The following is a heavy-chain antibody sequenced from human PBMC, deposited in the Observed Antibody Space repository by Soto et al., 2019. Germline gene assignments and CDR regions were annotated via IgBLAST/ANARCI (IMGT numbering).Heavy chain of an antibody. CDR1: GFSFSNYA. J-gene: IGHJ4*02. CDR2: ISAGGSNT. D-gene: IGHD6-6*01. V-gene: IGHV3-23*01. CDR3: AKEYSTSFDY. Sequence: PGGSLRLSCAASGFSFSNYAMNWVRQAPGKGLEWVSAISAGGSNTNYADSVKGRFTISSDNSKNTLYLQMNGLRAEDTAVYYCAKEYSTSFDYWGQGTPVTVSS.